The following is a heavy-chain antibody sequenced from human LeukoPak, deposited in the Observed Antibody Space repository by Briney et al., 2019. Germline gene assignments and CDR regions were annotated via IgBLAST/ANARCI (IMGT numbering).Heavy chain of an antibody. V-gene: IGHV3-33*08. CDR1: GFTFSSYG. CDR2: TWYGGSNK. Sequence: GRSLRLSCAASGFTFSSYGMHWVRQAPGKGLEWVAVTWYGGSNKYYADSVKGRFTLSRDNSKNTLYLQMNSLRAEDTAVYYCARDDSDSSSWYGGRYFDYWGQGTLVTVSS. CDR3: ARDDSDSSSWYGGRYFDY. J-gene: IGHJ4*02. D-gene: IGHD6-13*01.